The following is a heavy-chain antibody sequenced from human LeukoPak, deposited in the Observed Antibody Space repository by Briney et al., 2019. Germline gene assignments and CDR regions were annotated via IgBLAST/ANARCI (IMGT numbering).Heavy chain of an antibody. CDR3: ARAKTQAVAGTNWFDP. D-gene: IGHD6-19*01. CDR2: IYYSGST. J-gene: IGHJ5*02. CDR1: GGSISSYY. Sequence: SETLSLTCTVSGGSISSYYWSWIRQPPGKGLEWIGYIYYSGSTYYNPSLKSRVTISVDTSKNQFSLKLSSVTAADTAVYYCARAKTQAVAGTNWFDPWGQGTLVTVSS. V-gene: IGHV4-59*12.